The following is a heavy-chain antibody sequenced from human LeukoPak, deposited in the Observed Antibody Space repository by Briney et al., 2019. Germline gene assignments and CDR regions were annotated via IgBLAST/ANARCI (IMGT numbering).Heavy chain of an antibody. Sequence: SDTLSLTCTVSGDSVSSDYYWGWMRQAPGKGLEWIGFMFHIGSSYYNPSLKSRVTISLDTASNQVSLKVRSVTAADTAVYYCARAFYICGCDYWGQGTLVNVSS. J-gene: IGHJ4*02. CDR1: GDSVSSDYY. CDR3: ARAFYICGCDY. CDR2: MFHIGSS. V-gene: IGHV4-38-2*02. D-gene: IGHD5-12*01.